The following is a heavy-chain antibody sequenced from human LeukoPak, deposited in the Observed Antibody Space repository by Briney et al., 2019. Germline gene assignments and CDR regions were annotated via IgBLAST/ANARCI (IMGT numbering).Heavy chain of an antibody. V-gene: IGHV1-2*06. J-gene: IGHJ4*02. D-gene: IGHD6-19*01. Sequence: GASVKVSCKASGYTFTSYDIDWVRQATGQGLEWMGRINPNSGGTNYAQKFQGRVTMTRDTSISTAYMELSRLTSDDTAVYYCAREVRGWMLWGQGTLVTVSS. CDR2: INPNSGGT. CDR3: AREVRGWML. CDR1: GYTFTSYD.